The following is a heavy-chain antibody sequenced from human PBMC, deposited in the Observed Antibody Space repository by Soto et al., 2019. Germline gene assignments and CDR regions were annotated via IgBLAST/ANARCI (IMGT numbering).Heavy chain of an antibody. CDR3: ARVERCSSTSCYSVFDY. CDR1: GFTFSSYW. J-gene: IGHJ4*02. CDR2: ISSDGSST. Sequence: EVQLVESGGGLVQPGGSLRLSCAASGFTFSSYWMHWVRQVPGKGLVWVSRISSDGSSTTYADSVKGRFTISRDNAKNTLYLQMNSLRAEDTAMYFCARVERCSSTSCYSVFDYWGQGTLVTVSS. V-gene: IGHV3-74*01. D-gene: IGHD2-2*01.